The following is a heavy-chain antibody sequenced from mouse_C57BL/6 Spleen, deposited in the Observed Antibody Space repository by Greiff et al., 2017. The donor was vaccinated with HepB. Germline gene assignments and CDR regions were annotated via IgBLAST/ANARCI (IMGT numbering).Heavy chain of an antibody. CDR3: ASLRPYDYDGAWFAY. D-gene: IGHD2-4*01. CDR2: ISSGGSYT. CDR1: GFTFSSYG. J-gene: IGHJ3*01. Sequence: DVMLVESGGDLVKPGGSLKLSCAASGFTFSSYGMSWVRQTPDKRLEWVATISSGGSYTYYPDSVKGRFTISRDNAKNTLYLQMSSLKSEDTAMYYCASLRPYDYDGAWFAYWGQGTLVTVSA. V-gene: IGHV5-6*02.